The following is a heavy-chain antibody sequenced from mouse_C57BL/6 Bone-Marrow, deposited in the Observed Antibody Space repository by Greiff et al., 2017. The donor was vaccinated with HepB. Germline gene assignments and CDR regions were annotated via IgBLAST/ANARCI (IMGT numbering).Heavy chain of an antibody. CDR2: IYPGSGST. CDR3: ARGFGFAY. V-gene: IGHV1-55*01. J-gene: IGHJ3*01. CDR1: GYTFTSYW. Sequence: QVQLQQPGAELVKPGASVKMSCTASGYTFTSYWITGVKQRPGQGLEWIGDIYPGSGSTNYNEKFKSTATLTVDTSSSTDYMQLSSLTSEDSAVYYCARGFGFAYWGQGTLVTVSA.